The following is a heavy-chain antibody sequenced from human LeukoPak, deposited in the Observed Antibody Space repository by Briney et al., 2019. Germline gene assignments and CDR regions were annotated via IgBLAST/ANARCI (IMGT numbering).Heavy chain of an antibody. CDR1: GGSFSGYY. J-gene: IGHJ5*02. CDR3: ARDRGDYGDYVWFDP. CDR2: IYYSGST. Sequence: SETLSLTCAVYGGSFSGYYWSWIRQPPGKGLEWIGYIYYSGSTNYNPSLKSRVTISVDTSKNQFSLKLSSVTAADTAVYYCARDRGDYGDYVWFDPWGQGTLVTVSS. V-gene: IGHV4-59*01. D-gene: IGHD4-17*01.